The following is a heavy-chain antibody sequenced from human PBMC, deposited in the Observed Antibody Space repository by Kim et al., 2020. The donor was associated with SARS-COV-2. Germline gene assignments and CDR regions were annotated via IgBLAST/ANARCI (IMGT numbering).Heavy chain of an antibody. J-gene: IGHJ4*02. V-gene: IGHV4-31*02. D-gene: IGHD3-22*01. CDR3: ARTSSGYYAHFDY. Sequence: PSLKSRLSISVNTSKNQFSLKLTSGTAADTAVYYCARTSSGYYAHFDYWGQGTLVTVSS.